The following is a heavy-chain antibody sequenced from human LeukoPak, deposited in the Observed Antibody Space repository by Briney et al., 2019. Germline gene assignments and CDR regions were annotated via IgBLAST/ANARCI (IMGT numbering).Heavy chain of an antibody. CDR1: GGSISSYY. Sequence: SETLSLTCTVSGGSISSYYWSWIRQPPGKGLEWIGYIYYSGSTNYNPSLKSRVAISVDTSKNQFSLKLSSVTAADTAVYYCARDLSITMIRGVTYDYWGQGTLVTVSS. V-gene: IGHV4-59*08. CDR2: IYYSGST. D-gene: IGHD3-10*01. J-gene: IGHJ4*02. CDR3: ARDLSITMIRGVTYDY.